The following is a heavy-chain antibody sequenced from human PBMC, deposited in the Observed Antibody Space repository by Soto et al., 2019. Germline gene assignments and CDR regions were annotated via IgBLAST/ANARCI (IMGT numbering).Heavy chain of an antibody. V-gene: IGHV3-72*01. D-gene: IGHD6-13*01. Sequence: GGSLRLSCAASGFTFSDHHMDWVRQAPGKGLEWVGRSGNKADSYTTRYAASVNGRFTVSRDDSQNSLYLQMSSLKTEDTAVYYCTRDSINWSFDYWGQGTLVTVSS. CDR1: GFTFSDHH. CDR3: TRDSINWSFDY. CDR2: SGNKADSYTT. J-gene: IGHJ4*02.